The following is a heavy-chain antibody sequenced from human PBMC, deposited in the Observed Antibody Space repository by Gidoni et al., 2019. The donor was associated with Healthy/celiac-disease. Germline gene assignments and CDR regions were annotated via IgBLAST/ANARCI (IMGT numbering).Heavy chain of an antibody. Sequence: GRFTISRDNSKNTLYLQMNSLRAEDTAVYYCARVPFLTTIFGVVIEESPMSGMDVWGQGTTVTVSS. CDR3: ARVPFLTTIFGVVIEESPMSGMDV. D-gene: IGHD3-3*01. V-gene: IGHV3-30*01. J-gene: IGHJ6*02.